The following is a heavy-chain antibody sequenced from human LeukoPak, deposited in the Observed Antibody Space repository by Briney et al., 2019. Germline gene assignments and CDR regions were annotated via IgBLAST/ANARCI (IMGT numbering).Heavy chain of an antibody. J-gene: IGHJ4*02. CDR2: INPSGGST. CDR3: ARSLVPIVVVPAAILGFDY. D-gene: IGHD2-2*02. Sequence: HRASVKVSCKASGYTFTSYYMHWVRQAPGQGLEWMGIINPSGGSTSYAQKFQGRVTMTRDTSTSTVYMELSSLRSEDTAVYYCARSLVPIVVVPAAILGFDYWGQGTLVTVSS. V-gene: IGHV1-46*01. CDR1: GYTFTSYY.